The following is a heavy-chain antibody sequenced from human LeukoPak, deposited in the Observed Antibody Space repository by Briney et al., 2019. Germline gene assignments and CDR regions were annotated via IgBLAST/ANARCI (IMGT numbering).Heavy chain of an antibody. J-gene: IGHJ4*02. CDR3: ARDRSKTSWGPLDY. Sequence: GGSLRLSCAASGFTFSSYWMSWVRQAPGKGLEGVANIKQEGSEKYYVDSVKGRFTIYRENAKNSLYLQMISLRAEDTAVYYCARDRSKTSWGPLDYWGQGTLVTVSS. CDR2: IKQEGSEK. V-gene: IGHV3-7*01. CDR1: GFTFSSYW. D-gene: IGHD3-16*01.